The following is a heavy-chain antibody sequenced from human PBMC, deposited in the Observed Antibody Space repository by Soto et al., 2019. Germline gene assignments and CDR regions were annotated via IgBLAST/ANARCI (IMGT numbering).Heavy chain of an antibody. V-gene: IGHV5-51*01. J-gene: IGHJ6*02. D-gene: IGHD3-22*01. Sequence: PGESLKISCKGSGYSFTCYWIGWVRQMPGKGLEWMGIIYPGDSDTRYSPSFQGQVTISADKSISTAYLQWSSLKASDTAMYYCARQARGMIVVVKGGMDVWGQGTTVTVSS. CDR1: GYSFTCYW. CDR2: IYPGDSDT. CDR3: ARQARGMIVVVKGGMDV.